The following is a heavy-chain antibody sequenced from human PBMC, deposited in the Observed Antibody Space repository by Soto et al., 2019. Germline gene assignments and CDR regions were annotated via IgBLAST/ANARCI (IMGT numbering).Heavy chain of an antibody. CDR3: ASDYGDYDYACDI. V-gene: IGHV1-18*01. D-gene: IGHD4-17*01. J-gene: IGHJ3*02. Sequence: ASVKVSCKASGYTFTSYGISWVRQAPGQGLEWKGWISAYNGNTNNEQKLQGRVTMTTDTSTSTAYMELRSLRSDDTALYYCASDYGDYDYACDIWGQGTMVTVSS. CDR2: ISAYNGNT. CDR1: GYTFTSYG.